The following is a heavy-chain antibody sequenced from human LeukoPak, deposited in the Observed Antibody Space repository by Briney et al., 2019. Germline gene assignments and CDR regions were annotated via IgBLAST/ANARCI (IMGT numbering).Heavy chain of an antibody. CDR3: ARDLRRYGDYPLRYFDY. V-gene: IGHV1-69*04. D-gene: IGHD4-17*01. J-gene: IGHJ4*02. Sequence: GSSVKVSCKASGGTFSSYAISWVRQAPGQGLEWMGRIIPILGIANYAQKLQGRVTMTTDTSTSTAYMELRSLRSDDTAVYYCARDLRRYGDYPLRYFDYWGQGTLVTVSS. CDR1: GGTFSSYA. CDR2: IIPILGIA.